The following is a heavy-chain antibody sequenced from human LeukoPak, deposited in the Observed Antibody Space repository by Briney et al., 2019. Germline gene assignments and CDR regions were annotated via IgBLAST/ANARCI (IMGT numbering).Heavy chain of an antibody. CDR2: IYRRGST. V-gene: IGHV4-39*01. J-gene: IGHJ6*02. CDR3: ARHVQDLGIKV. CDR1: GASISSSDSY. Sequence: PSETLSLTCTVSGASISSSDSYWGWIRQPPGKGLEWIVSIYRRGSTSYNPSLKSRVTVSEDMSKNHFSLRLSSVTAADTAVYYCARHVQDLGIKVWGQGTTVTVSS.